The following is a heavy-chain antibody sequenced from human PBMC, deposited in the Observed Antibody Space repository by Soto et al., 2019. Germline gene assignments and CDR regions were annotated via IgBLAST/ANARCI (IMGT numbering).Heavy chain of an antibody. D-gene: IGHD2-2*01. CDR3: ASVGSMPTLSYYYYYGMDV. Sequence: GASVKVSCKASGYTFTSYAMHWVRQAPGQRLEWMGWINAGNGNTKYSQKFQGRVTITRDTSASTAYMELSSLRSEDTAVYYCASVGSMPTLSYYYYYGMDVWGQGTTVTVSS. J-gene: IGHJ6*02. V-gene: IGHV1-3*01. CDR2: INAGNGNT. CDR1: GYTFTSYA.